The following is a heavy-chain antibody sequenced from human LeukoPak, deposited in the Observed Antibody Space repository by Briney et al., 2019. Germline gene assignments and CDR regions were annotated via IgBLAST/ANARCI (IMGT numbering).Heavy chain of an antibody. Sequence: PSQTLSLTCTVSGGSISSGGYYWSWIRQHPGKGLEWIGYIYYSGSTYYNPSLKSRVTISVDKSKNQFSLKLSSVTAADTAVYYCARTPPRGVIPFDYWGQGTLVAVSS. J-gene: IGHJ4*02. D-gene: IGHD3-10*01. CDR2: IYYSGST. V-gene: IGHV4-31*03. CDR1: GGSISSGGYY. CDR3: ARTPPRGVIPFDY.